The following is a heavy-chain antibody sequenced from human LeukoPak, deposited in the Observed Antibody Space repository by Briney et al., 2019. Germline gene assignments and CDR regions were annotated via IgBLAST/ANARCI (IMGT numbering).Heavy chain of an antibody. V-gene: IGHV3-23*01. Sequence: PGGSLRLSCAASKFTFDNYGMTWVRQAQGKGPEWVSTISGSGDVAYYADSVRGRFTISRDNSNNMLYLQMNSLRAEDTALYYCARLAEPWEVWHAFDIWGQGTMVLVSS. J-gene: IGHJ3*02. CDR1: KFTFDNYG. CDR2: ISGSGDVA. D-gene: IGHD3-16*01. CDR3: ARLAEPWEVWHAFDI.